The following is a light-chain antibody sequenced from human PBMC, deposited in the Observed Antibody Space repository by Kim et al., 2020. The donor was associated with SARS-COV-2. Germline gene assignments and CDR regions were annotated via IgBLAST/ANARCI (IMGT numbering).Light chain of an antibody. Sequence: ASVGDRVTITCRASQSISSYLNWYQQKPGKAPKLLIYAASSLQSGDPSRFSGSGSGTDFTLTISSLQPEDFVTYYCQQSYSTPPTFGGGTKVDIK. J-gene: IGKJ4*01. V-gene: IGKV1-39*01. CDR2: AAS. CDR3: QQSYSTPPT. CDR1: QSISSY.